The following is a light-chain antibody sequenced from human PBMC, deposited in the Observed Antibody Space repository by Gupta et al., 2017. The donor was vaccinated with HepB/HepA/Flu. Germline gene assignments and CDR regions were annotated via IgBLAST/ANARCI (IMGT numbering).Light chain of an antibody. J-gene: IGLJ3*02. CDR2: YDD. CDR1: WSNIGVIT. Sequence: QSVLTQPPSVSEAPRQRVTIACSGSWSNIGVITVNWYQPLPGNAPKLPIYYDDLLPSVVADRFSGSKCGTSASLAISGLQSEDAAYYYCAEWDDSMNGLVFGGGTKLTVL. CDR3: AEWDDSMNGLV. V-gene: IGLV1-36*01.